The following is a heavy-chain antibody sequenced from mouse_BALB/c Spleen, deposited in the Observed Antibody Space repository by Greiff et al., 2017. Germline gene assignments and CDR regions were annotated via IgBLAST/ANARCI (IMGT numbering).Heavy chain of an antibody. CDR1: GFTFSSYA. J-gene: IGHJ3*01. V-gene: IGHV5-6-5*01. D-gene: IGHD2-3*01. CDR2: ISSGGST. CDR3: AREDGYYGFAY. Sequence: EVKLQESGGGLVKPGGSLKLSCAASGFTFSSYAMSWVRQTPEKRLEWVASISSGGSTYYPDSVKGRFTISRDNARNILYLQMSSLRSEDTAMYYCAREDGYYGFAYWGQGTLVTVSA.